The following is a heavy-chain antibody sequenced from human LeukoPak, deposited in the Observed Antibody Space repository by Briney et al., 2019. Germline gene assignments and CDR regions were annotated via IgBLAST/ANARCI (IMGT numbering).Heavy chain of an antibody. D-gene: IGHD6-19*01. CDR2: ITGSGAFT. Sequence: SGGTLRLSCAASGFTFSSYGMRWVRQAPGKGLEWVSAITGSGAFTDYADSVKGRFTISRDNSKNTLYLQMNSLRAEDTAVYYCAKRSAESSGYFNYWGQGILVTVSS. CDR3: AKRSAESSGYFNY. J-gene: IGHJ4*02. V-gene: IGHV3-23*01. CDR1: GFTFSSYG.